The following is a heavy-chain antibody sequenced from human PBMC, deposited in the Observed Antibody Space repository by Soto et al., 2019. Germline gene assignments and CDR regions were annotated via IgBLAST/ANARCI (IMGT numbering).Heavy chain of an antibody. CDR2: IIPILDVL. V-gene: IGHV1-69*02. J-gene: IGHJ3*02. CDR3: AGWCEGGGPECVFLI. Sequence: QVHLVQSGAEVKKPGSSVKVSCKTSGGTFSTYTVSWVRQAPGQGLEWIGRIIPILDVLTYAQKFQGRVTITADKSTSTGYLELTSLKSEDMAVYYCAGWCEGGGPECVFLIWGQGTMVTVSS. D-gene: IGHD2-15*01. CDR1: GGTFSTYT.